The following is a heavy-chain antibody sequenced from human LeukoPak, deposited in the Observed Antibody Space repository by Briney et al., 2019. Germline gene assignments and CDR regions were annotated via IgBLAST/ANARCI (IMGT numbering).Heavy chain of an antibody. CDR2: INPSGGST. CDR1: GYTFTSYY. D-gene: IGHD4-11*01. CDR3: AREYEDSNYGYYYYYMDV. V-gene: IGHV1-46*01. J-gene: IGHJ6*03. Sequence: GASVKVSCKASGYTFTSYYMHWVRQAPGQGLEWMGIINPSGGSTSYAQKFQGRVTMTRDMSTSTVYMELSSLRSEDTAVYYCAREYEDSNYGYYYYYMDVWGKGTTVTVSS.